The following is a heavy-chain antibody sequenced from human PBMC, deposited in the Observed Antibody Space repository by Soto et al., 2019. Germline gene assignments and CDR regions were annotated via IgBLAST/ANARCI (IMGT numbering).Heavy chain of an antibody. CDR3: AREKNYDFWSGYPNPARYYYMDV. V-gene: IGHV4-59*01. J-gene: IGHJ6*03. Sequence: SETLSLTCTVSGGSISSYYWSWIRQPPGKGLEWIGYIYYSGSTNYNPSLRSRVTISVDTSKNQFSLKLSSVTAADTAVYYCAREKNYDFWSGYPNPARYYYMDVWGKGTTVTVSS. CDR1: GGSISSYY. CDR2: IYYSGST. D-gene: IGHD3-3*01.